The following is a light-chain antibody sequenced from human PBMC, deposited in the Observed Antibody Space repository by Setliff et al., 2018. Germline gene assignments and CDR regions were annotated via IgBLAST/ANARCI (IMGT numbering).Light chain of an antibody. CDR1: SSDVGYYNY. CDR3: SSHSSTGTYV. J-gene: IGLJ1*01. Sequence: QSVLTQPASVSGSPGQSITISCTGTSSDVGYYNYVSWYQQHPGEAPQLKIYEVSNRPSGVSDRFTGSKSGNTASPTISGLQAGDEADYYCSSHSSTGTYVFGTGTKVTVL. CDR2: EVS. V-gene: IGLV2-14*01.